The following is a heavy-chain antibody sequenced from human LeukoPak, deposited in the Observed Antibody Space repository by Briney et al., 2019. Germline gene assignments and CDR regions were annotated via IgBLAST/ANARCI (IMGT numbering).Heavy chain of an antibody. CDR2: INPSGGST. CDR1: GYTFTSYD. CDR3: AREVEFCGGDCYSAGGFDP. D-gene: IGHD2-21*02. V-gene: IGHV1-46*01. J-gene: IGHJ5*02. Sequence: ASVKVSCKASGYTFTSYDMHWVRQAPGQGLEWMGIINPSGGSTSYAQKFQGRVTMTRDTSTSTVYMELSSLRSEDTAVYYCAREVEFCGGDCYSAGGFDPWGQGTLVTVSS.